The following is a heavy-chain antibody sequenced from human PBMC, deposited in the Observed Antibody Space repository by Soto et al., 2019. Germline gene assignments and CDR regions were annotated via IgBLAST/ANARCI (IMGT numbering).Heavy chain of an antibody. CDR2: IDPSDSYT. J-gene: IGHJ4*02. CDR1: GYSFTSYW. D-gene: IGHD1-7*01. CDR3: VTTRDGTTFFPH. Sequence: PGESLKISCKCSGYSFTSYWISWVRQMPGKGLEWMGRIDPSDSYTNYSPSFQGHVTISADKSISTAYLQWSSLKASDTAMYYCVTTRDGTTFFPHWGQGTPVTVSS. V-gene: IGHV5-10-1*01.